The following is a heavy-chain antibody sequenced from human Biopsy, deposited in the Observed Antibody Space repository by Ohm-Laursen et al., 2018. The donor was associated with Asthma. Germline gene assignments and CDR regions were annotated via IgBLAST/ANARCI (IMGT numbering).Heavy chain of an antibody. J-gene: IGHJ4*02. Sequence: SLRLSCAASGFNFSYYSMIWVRQAPGTGLEWVAAISSGSDYIFYADSVKGRFTISRDNSKNTLYLQMNSLRAEDTAVYYCTSQSSGPDFWSGYYYFGYWGQGTLVTVSS. V-gene: IGHV3-21*01. D-gene: IGHD3-3*01. CDR3: TSQSSGPDFWSGYYYFGY. CDR1: GFNFSYYS. CDR2: ISSGSDYI.